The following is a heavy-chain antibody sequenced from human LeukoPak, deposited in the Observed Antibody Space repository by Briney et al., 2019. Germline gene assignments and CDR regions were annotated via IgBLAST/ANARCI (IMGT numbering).Heavy chain of an antibody. D-gene: IGHD3-22*01. V-gene: IGHV3-33*01. CDR1: GFTFRSYA. CDR2: IWYDGSNK. CDR3: ARAFGASSGYAVDY. J-gene: IGHJ4*02. Sequence: GRSLRLSCAASGFTFRSYAMHWVRQAPGKGLKWVTVIWYDGSNKHYADSVKGRFTISRDNSKNTLYLQMDSLRAEDTAVYYCARAFGASSGYAVDYWGQGTLVTVAS.